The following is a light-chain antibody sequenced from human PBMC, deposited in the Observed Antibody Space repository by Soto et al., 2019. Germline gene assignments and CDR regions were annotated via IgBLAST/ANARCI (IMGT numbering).Light chain of an antibody. CDR2: DNN. CDR1: SSNIGNNY. J-gene: IGLJ2*01. CDR3: ETWDSSLSAGDVV. V-gene: IGLV1-51*01. Sequence: QSVLTQPPSVSAAPGQKVTISCSGSSSNIGNNYVSWYQQVPGTAPKLLIFDNNKRPSGIPDRFSGSKSGTSATLGITGLQTGDEADYYCETWDSSLSAGDVVFGGGTKLTVL.